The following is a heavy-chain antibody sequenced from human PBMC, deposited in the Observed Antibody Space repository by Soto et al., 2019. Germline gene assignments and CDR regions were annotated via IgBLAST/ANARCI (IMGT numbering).Heavy chain of an antibody. CDR3: AKGSWVHHGSEGGNWLDP. CDR1: GVTFRNYA. CDR2: ISHSGSST. Sequence: PGGSLRLSWAASGVTFRNYAMNWVRQAPGKGLEWVSGISHSGSSTYYADSVKGRFTISRDNSKNTLFPQMNSLTAEDTAVYYCAKGSWVHHGSEGGNWLDPWGQGTLVTVSS. V-gene: IGHV3-23*01. J-gene: IGHJ5*02. D-gene: IGHD3-10*01.